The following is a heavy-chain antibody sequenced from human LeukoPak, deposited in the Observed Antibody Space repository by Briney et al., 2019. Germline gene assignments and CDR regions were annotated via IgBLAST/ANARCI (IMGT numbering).Heavy chain of an antibody. V-gene: IGHV3-23*01. D-gene: IGHD4-11*01. CDR3: AKKAYSDFMWYFDH. CDR1: GFTFSSYA. J-gene: IGHJ4*02. CDR2: ISGSGGST. Sequence: GGSLRLSCAASGFTFSSYAMNWVRQAPAQGLEWVSGISGSGGSTYYADSVKGRFTISRDNSKNTLYLQMNSLRAEDTAVYYCAKKAYSDFMWYFDHWGQGTLVTVSS.